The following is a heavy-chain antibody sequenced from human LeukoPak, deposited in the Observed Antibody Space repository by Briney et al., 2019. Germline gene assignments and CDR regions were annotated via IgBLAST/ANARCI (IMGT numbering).Heavy chain of an antibody. V-gene: IGHV3-74*01. CDR1: GFSFSSYW. Sequence: TGGSLRLSCAASGFSFSSYWMDWVRQAPGKGLEWVSRVSNDGSNANYADSVKGRFTTSRDNAKNSLYLQMNSLRAEDTAVYYCARDVIAPPSVWGQGTTVTVSS. CDR3: ARDVIAPPSV. D-gene: IGHD2/OR15-2a*01. J-gene: IGHJ6*02. CDR2: VSNDGSNA.